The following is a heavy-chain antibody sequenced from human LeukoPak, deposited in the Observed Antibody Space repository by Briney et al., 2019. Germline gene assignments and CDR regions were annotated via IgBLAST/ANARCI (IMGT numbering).Heavy chain of an antibody. CDR2: ISAYNGNT. J-gene: IGHJ3*02. CDR1: GYTFTNYG. Sequence: GASVKVSCKASGYTFTNYGISWVRQAPGQGLEWMGWISAYNGNTNYAQELQGRVTMTEETSTDTAYMIVSSLRSEDTAVYYCATAGTRGTTWFQIGTPHAFDIWGQGTMVTVS. D-gene: IGHD1/OR15-1a*01. V-gene: IGHV1-18*01. CDR3: ATAGTRGTTWFQIGTPHAFDI.